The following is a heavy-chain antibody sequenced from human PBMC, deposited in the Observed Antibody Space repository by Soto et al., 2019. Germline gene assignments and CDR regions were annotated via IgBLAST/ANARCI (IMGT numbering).Heavy chain of an antibody. D-gene: IGHD2-2*01. J-gene: IGHJ5*02. CDR2: ISAYNGNT. CDR3: ARDTRRRYCSSTSCYGNWFDP. Sequence: GASVKVSCKASGYTFTSYGISWVRQAPGQGLEWMGWISAYNGNTNYAQKLQGRVTMTTDTSTSTAYMELRSLRSDDTAVYYCARDTRRRYCSSTSCYGNWFDPWGQGTLVTVSS. CDR1: GYTFTSYG. V-gene: IGHV1-18*01.